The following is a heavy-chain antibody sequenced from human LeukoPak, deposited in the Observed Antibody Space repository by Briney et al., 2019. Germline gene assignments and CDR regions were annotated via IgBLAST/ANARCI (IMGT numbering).Heavy chain of an antibody. CDR3: ARDDTSSHYSLFEY. D-gene: IGHD3-22*01. J-gene: IGHJ4*02. Sequence: GGSLRLSCTTSGFILSNHGMHWVRQAPGKGLEWVAVFWAHGRSQYYADSVKGRFSISRDISRSMVHLQMNSLRAEDTAIYYCARDDTSSHYSLFEYWGQGTRVTVSS. CDR1: GFILSNHG. V-gene: IGHV3-33*01. CDR2: FWAHGRSQ.